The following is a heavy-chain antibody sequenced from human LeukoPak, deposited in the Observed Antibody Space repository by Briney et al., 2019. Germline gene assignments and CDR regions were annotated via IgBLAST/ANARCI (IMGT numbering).Heavy chain of an antibody. CDR3: ARGGSSGYPDY. D-gene: IGHD3-22*01. J-gene: IGHJ4*02. Sequence: PGGSLRLSCVASGFTFSSYWMSWVRQAPGKGLVWVSRINSDGSSTSYADSVKGRFTISRDNAKNTLYLQMNSLRAEDTAVYYCARGGSSGYPDYWGQGTLVTVSS. CDR2: INSDGSST. CDR1: GFTFSSYW. V-gene: IGHV3-74*01.